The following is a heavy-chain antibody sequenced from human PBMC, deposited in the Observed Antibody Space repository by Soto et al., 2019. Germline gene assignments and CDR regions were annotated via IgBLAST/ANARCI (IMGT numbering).Heavy chain of an antibody. CDR3: ARVRFGEWGYAMDV. V-gene: IGHV3-11*01. J-gene: IGHJ6*02. CDR1: GLTFSDCY. CDR2: ISSSGSSI. D-gene: IGHD3-10*01. Sequence: QVQLVESGGGLVKPGGSLRLSCVASGLTFSDCYMNWIRQAPGKGLEWVSYISSSGSSINYAGSVKGRFTISRDNAKNSLYLQRNSLRAEDTAMYYCARVRFGEWGYAMDVWGQGTTVTVSS.